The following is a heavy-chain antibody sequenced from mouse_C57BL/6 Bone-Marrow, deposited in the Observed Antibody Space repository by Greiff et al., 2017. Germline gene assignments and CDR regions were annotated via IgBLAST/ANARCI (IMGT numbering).Heavy chain of an antibody. CDR1: GYAFSSYW. D-gene: IGHD2-1*01. V-gene: IGHV1-80*01. J-gene: IGHJ2*01. CDR3: ARGGGNSRSCYFDV. CDR2: IYPGAGGT. Sequence: VKLQESGAELVKPGASVKISCKASGYAFSSYWMNWVKQRPGKGLEWIGPIYPGAGGTNYNGKFKGKATLTAVQSSSTAYMQLSSLTSEDSAVYCWARGGGNSRSCYFDVWGEGTTLTVSS.